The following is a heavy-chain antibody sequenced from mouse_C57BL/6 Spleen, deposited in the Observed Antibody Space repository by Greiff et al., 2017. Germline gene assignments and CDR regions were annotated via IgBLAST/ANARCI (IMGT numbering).Heavy chain of an antibody. J-gene: IGHJ3*01. CDR2: IDPETGGT. CDR3: TRLDDYDGFAY. D-gene: IGHD2-4*01. V-gene: IGHV1-15*01. Sequence: VQLQESGAELVRPGASVTLSCKASGYTFTDYEMHWVKQTPVHGLEWIGAIDPETGGTAYNQKFKGKAILTADKSSSTAYMELRSLTSEDSAVYYCTRLDDYDGFAYWGQGTLVTVSA. CDR1: GYTFTDYE.